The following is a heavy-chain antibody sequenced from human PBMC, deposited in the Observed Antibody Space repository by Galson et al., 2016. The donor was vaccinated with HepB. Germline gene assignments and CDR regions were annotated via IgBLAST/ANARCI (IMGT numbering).Heavy chain of an antibody. CDR2: IKSKKAGGTT. CDR3: TTYAPARPGDFQH. V-gene: IGHV3-15*01. Sequence: SLRLSCAASGFDFPYAWMSWVRQAPGKGLEWVGRIKSKKAGGTTDYAAPVKGRFTISRDDSGNTLFLQMNRLKTEDTAVYYCTTYAPARPGDFQHWGQGTLVTVSS. CDR1: GFDFPYAW. D-gene: IGHD6-6*01. J-gene: IGHJ1*01.